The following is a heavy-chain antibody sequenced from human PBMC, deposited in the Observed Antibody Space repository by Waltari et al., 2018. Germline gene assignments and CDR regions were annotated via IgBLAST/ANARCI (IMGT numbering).Heavy chain of an antibody. Sequence: QLLESGGGVMQPGGSLRLSCTASEFVFDDYGLSWGRQAPGKGLEWVSSLSHSGATYADSVKGRFTISRDNSGNTVYLHMNNLRAGDTALYYCARDKWLFGGHSSVFHFMDVWGKGTTVIVSS. CDR1: EFVFDDYG. D-gene: IGHD2-21*02. J-gene: IGHJ6*03. V-gene: IGHV3-23*01. CDR2: LSHSGA. CDR3: ARDKWLFGGHSSVFHFMDV.